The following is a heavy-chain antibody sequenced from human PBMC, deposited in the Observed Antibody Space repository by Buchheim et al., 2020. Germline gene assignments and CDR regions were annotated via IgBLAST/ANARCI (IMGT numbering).Heavy chain of an antibody. Sequence: QVQLVQSGSEVKEPGASVKLSCKASGYTFSSYYMDWVRQAPGQGLEWMGRINPSGGRTTYAQKFQGRVTMTRDTSTSTVSMEVSSLSSEDTAVYFCARRTTSPGNFDYWGQGTL. CDR3: ARRTTSPGNFDY. V-gene: IGHV1-46*03. D-gene: IGHD2-2*01. J-gene: IGHJ4*02. CDR1: GYTFSSYY. CDR2: INPSGGRT.